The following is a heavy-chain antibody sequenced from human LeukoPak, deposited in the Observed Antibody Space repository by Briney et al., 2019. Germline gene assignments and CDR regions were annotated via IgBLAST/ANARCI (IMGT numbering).Heavy chain of an antibody. CDR2: IKSDGGST. CDR1: GFTFSSHW. V-gene: IGHV3-74*01. D-gene: IGHD3-22*01. CDR3: TTTMSSEPYY. J-gene: IGHJ4*02. Sequence: GGSLRLSCAASGFTFSSHWMHWIRQAPGKGLVWVSRIKSDGGSTSYADSVKGRFTISRDNAKNTLYLQMNSLRAEDTAVYYCTTTMSSEPYYWGQGTLVTVSS.